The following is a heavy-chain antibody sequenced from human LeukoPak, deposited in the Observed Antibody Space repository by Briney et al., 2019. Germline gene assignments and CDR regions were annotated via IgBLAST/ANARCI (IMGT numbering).Heavy chain of an antibody. CDR1: GGSISSSSYY. CDR2: IYYSGST. Sequence: SETLSLTCTVSGGSISSSSYYWGWIRQPPGKGLEWIGSIYYSGSTYYNPSLKSRVTISVDTSKNQFSLKLSSVTAADTAVYYCARSEGDYYYMDVWGKGTTVTVSS. CDR3: ARSEGDYYYMDV. V-gene: IGHV4-39*01. J-gene: IGHJ6*03.